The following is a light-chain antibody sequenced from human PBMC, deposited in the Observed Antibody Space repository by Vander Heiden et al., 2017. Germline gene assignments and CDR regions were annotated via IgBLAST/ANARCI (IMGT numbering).Light chain of an antibody. CDR1: SSDVGGYNY. V-gene: IGLV2-11*01. CDR3: CSFTGTLVV. CDR2: DVS. Sequence: QSALTQPRSVSGSPGQSVTISCTGTSSDVGGYNYVSWYQQHPGKAPILIMYDVSKRPSGVPDRFSGSKSGNTASLTISGLQAEDESYYYCCSFTGTLVVFGTGTKVTVL. J-gene: IGLJ1*01.